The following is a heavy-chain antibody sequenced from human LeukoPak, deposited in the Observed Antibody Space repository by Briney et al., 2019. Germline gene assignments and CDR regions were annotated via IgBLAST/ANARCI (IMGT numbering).Heavy chain of an antibody. D-gene: IGHD6-13*01. Sequence: GASVKVSCKASGYTFTSYDINWVRQDTGQGLEWMGWMNPNSGNTGYAQKFQGRVTMTRNTSISTAYMEVSSLRSEDTAVYYCAKSRSSWYDNGMDVWGQGTTVTVSS. J-gene: IGHJ6*02. CDR1: GYTFTSYD. CDR2: MNPNSGNT. V-gene: IGHV1-8*01. CDR3: AKSRSSWYDNGMDV.